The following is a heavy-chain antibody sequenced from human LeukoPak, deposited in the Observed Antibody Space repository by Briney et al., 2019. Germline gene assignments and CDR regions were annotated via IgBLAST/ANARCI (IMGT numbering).Heavy chain of an antibody. CDR3: ASGSDDFWNGLGY. D-gene: IGHD3-3*01. Sequence: PGGSLRLSCAASGFTFSDYYMNWIRQAPGKGLEWVSYISNGGSVIYYADSVKGRFTISRDNAKNSLYLQMNSLRAEDTAVYYCASGSDDFWNGLGYWGQGTLVTVSS. V-gene: IGHV3-11*04. CDR2: ISNGGSVI. J-gene: IGHJ4*02. CDR1: GFTFSDYY.